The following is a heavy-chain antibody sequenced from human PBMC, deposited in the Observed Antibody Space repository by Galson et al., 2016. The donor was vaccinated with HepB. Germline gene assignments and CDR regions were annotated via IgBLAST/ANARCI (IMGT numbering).Heavy chain of an antibody. V-gene: IGHV4-59*01. CDR2: MSYSGSI. CDR3: AGGYDSSGYYYGSDAFDL. J-gene: IGHJ3*01. D-gene: IGHD3-22*01. CDR1: GGSISNYY. Sequence: SETLSLTCTVSGGSISNYYWNWIRQPPGKGLEWIGYMSYSGSINYNPSLKSRVTLSGDTSKNQFSLKLRSVTTADTAVYYCAGGYDSSGYYYGSDAFDLWGLGTMVTVSS.